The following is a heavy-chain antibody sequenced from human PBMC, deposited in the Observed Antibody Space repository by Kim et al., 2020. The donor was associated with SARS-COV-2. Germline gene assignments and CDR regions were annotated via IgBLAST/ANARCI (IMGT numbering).Heavy chain of an antibody. J-gene: IGHJ5*02. CDR2: MNPNSGNT. CDR1: GYTFTSYD. D-gene: IGHD3-10*01. CDR3: ARAASPPFYYGSGSYYNGDWFHP. V-gene: IGHV1-8*01. Sequence: ASVKVSCKASGYTFTSYDINWVRQATGQGLEWMGWMNPNSGNTGYAQKFQGRVTMTRNTSISAAYMELSSLRSEDTAVYYCARAASPPFYYGSGSYYNGDWFHPWGQGTLVTVSS.